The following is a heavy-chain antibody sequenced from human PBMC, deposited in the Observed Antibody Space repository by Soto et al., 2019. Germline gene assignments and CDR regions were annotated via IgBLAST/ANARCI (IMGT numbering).Heavy chain of an antibody. Sequence: PSQTLSLTCAISGDSVSSNSAAWNWIRQSPSRGLEWLGRTYYRSKWYNDYAVSVKSRITINPDTSKNQFSLQLNSVTPEDTAVYYCAREDYDFWSGYSAPRTYNWFDPWGQGTLVTVSS. CDR3: AREDYDFWSGYSAPRTYNWFDP. CDR1: GDSVSSNSAA. J-gene: IGHJ5*02. V-gene: IGHV6-1*01. CDR2: TYYRSKWYN. D-gene: IGHD3-3*01.